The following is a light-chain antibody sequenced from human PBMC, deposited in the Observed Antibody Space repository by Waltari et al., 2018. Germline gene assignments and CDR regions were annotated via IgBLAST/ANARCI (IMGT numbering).Light chain of an antibody. CDR1: QSVRNF. V-gene: IGKV1-39*01. Sequence: DIQMTQSPSSLSASVGDRVTITCRASQSVRNFLNWYQQKPGKAPNLLIYAASSLPTGVPSRFSGSGSGTDFTLSISSLQPEDFAIYFCQQGYMTPRTFGQGTKVEIK. CDR3: QQGYMTPRT. J-gene: IGKJ1*01. CDR2: AAS.